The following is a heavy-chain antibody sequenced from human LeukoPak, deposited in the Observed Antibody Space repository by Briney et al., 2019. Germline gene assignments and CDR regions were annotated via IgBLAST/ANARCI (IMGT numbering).Heavy chain of an antibody. D-gene: IGHD3-22*01. CDR2: IHYSGST. J-gene: IGHJ5*02. CDR1: AGSISSYY. Sequence: KSSETLSLTCTVSAGSISSYYWSWIRQPPGKGLEWIGYIHYSGSTNYNPSLKSRVTISVDTSKNQFSLKLSSVTAADTAVYNCARRSSGYFHHNWFDPWGQGTLVTVSS. V-gene: IGHV4-59*08. CDR3: ARRSSGYFHHNWFDP.